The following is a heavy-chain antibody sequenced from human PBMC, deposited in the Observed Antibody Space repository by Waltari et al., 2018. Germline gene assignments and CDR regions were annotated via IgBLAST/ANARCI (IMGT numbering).Heavy chain of an antibody. J-gene: IGHJ1*01. D-gene: IGHD7-27*01. CDR2: IYYSGST. V-gene: IGHV4-39*07. CDR3: ARGTKGSHWGVGYFQH. CDR1: GGSISSSSYY. Sequence: QLQLQESGPGLVKPSETLSLTCTVSGGSISSSSYYWGWLRQPPGKGLEWIGSIYYSGSTYYNPSLKSRVTISVDTSKNQFSLKLSSVTAADTAVYYCARGTKGSHWGVGYFQHWGQGTLVTVSS.